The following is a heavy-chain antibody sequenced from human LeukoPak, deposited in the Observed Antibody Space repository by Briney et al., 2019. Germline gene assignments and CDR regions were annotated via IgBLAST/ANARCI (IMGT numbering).Heavy chain of an antibody. CDR2: INPSGGST. CDR3: ARGYYDILTGYHRYYFDY. J-gene: IGHJ4*02. D-gene: IGHD3-9*01. CDR1: GYTFTSYY. V-gene: IGHV1-46*01. Sequence: AASVKVSCKASGYTFTSYYMHWVRQAPGQGLEWMGIINPSGGSTSYAQKFQGRVTMTRDTSTSTVYMELSSLRSEDTAVYYCARGYYDILTGYHRYYFDYWGQGTLVTVSS.